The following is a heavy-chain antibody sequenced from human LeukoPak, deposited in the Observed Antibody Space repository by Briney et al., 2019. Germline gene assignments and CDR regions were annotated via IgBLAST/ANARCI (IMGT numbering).Heavy chain of an antibody. V-gene: IGHV4-39*07. Sequence: PSETLSLTCNVSGDSISRSRHFWAWIRQPPGKGLEWIGEINHSGSTNYNPSLKSRVTISVDTSKNQFSLKLSSVTAADTAVYYCASYYYGSGSYYNYWGQGTLVTVSS. D-gene: IGHD3-10*01. CDR1: GDSISRSRHF. CDR3: ASYYYGSGSYYNY. CDR2: INHSGST. J-gene: IGHJ4*02.